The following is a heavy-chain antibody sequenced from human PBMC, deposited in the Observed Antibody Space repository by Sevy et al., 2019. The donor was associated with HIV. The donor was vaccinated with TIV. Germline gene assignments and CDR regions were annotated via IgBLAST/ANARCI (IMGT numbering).Heavy chain of an antibody. V-gene: IGHV3-48*03. CDR2: ISNSGTTI. Sequence: GGSLRLSCAASGFSFSSYEMNWVRQAPGKGLEWVSYISNSGTTISYSDSVRGRFTISRDNARNLLYLQMNSLRAEDTAVYFCARDLPPSATTVPHFNCWGQRTLVTVSS. J-gene: IGHJ4*02. D-gene: IGHD4-17*01. CDR1: GFSFSSYE. CDR3: ARDLPPSATTVPHFNC.